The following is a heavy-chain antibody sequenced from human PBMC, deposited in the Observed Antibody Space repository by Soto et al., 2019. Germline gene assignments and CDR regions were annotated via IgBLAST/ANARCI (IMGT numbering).Heavy chain of an antibody. D-gene: IGHD4-17*01. CDR1: GFTFSSYA. CDR2: ISYDGSNK. Sequence: QVQLVESGGGVVQPGRSLRLSCAASGFTFSSYAMHWVRQAPGKGLEWVAVISYDGSNKYYADSVKGRFTISRDNSKNTLYLQMNSLRAEDTAVYYGARDEHGVSTVTTSITFDYWGQGTLVTVSS. V-gene: IGHV3-30-3*01. CDR3: ARDEHGVSTVTTSITFDY. J-gene: IGHJ4*02.